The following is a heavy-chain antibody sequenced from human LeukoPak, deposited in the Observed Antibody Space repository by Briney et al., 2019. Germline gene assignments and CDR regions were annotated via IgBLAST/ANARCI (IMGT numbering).Heavy chain of an antibody. V-gene: IGHV1-69*04. J-gene: IGHJ6*02. CDR3: ARSGIAAVDYYYYGMDV. CDR1: GGTFSSYA. D-gene: IGHD6-25*01. CDR2: ITPILGIA. Sequence: SVKVSCKASGGTFSSYAISWVRQAPGQGLEWMGRITPILGIANYAQKFQGRVTITADKSTSTAYMELSSLRSEDTAVYYCARSGIAAVDYYYYGMDVWGQGTTVTVSS.